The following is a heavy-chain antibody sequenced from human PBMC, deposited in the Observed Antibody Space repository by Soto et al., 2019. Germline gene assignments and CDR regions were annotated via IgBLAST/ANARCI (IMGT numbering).Heavy chain of an antibody. D-gene: IGHD3-22*01. V-gene: IGHV3-30*09. Sequence: QVQLVESGGGVVQPGRSLRLSCAASGFTFNNYAMHLVRQAPGKGLEWVAVISYDGNNQYYADSVKGRFAISRDNSKNTLYLQMNSLRDEDTAVYYCARDRVYDYDSSGYYNFEYWGQGSLVTVSS. CDR1: GFTFNNYA. J-gene: IGHJ4*02. CDR3: ARDRVYDYDSSGYYNFEY. CDR2: ISYDGNNQ.